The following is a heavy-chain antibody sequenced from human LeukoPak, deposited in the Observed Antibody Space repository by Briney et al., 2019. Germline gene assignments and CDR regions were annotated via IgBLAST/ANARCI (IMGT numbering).Heavy chain of an antibody. D-gene: IGHD5-18*01. CDR2: INPNSGGT. Sequence: ASVKVSCKASGYTFTGYYIHWVRQAPGQGLEWMGWINPNSGGTKYAQKFQGGVTMTRDTSISTAYMELSGLISDDTAVYYCARCRYTYGYWDNWGQGTLVTVSS. J-gene: IGHJ4*02. CDR1: GYTFTGYY. V-gene: IGHV1-2*02. CDR3: ARCRYTYGYWDN.